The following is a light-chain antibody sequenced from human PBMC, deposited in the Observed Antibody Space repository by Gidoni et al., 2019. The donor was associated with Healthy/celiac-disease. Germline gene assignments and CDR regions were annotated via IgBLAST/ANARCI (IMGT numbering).Light chain of an antibody. Sequence: IVLTQSPATLSLSPGERATLPCRASQSVSSYLAWYQQKPGQAPRLLIYDASNRATGIPARFSGSGSGTDFTLTISSLEPEDFAVYYCQQRSNWLTFXGXTKVEIK. J-gene: IGKJ4*01. V-gene: IGKV3-11*01. CDR2: DAS. CDR3: QQRSNWLT. CDR1: QSVSSY.